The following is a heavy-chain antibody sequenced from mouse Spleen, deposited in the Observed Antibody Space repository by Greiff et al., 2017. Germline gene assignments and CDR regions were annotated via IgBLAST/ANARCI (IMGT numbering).Heavy chain of an antibody. Sequence: EVKLVESGGGLVKPGGSLKLSCAASGFTFSSYAMSWVRQTPEKRLEWVATISSGGSYTYYPDSVKGRFTISRDNAKNTLYLQMSSLRSEDTAMYYCARLYDGYPLSAMDYWGQGTSVTVSS. CDR1: GFTFSSYA. CDR2: ISSGGSYT. J-gene: IGHJ4*01. D-gene: IGHD2-3*01. V-gene: IGHV5-9-3*01. CDR3: ARLYDGYPLSAMDY.